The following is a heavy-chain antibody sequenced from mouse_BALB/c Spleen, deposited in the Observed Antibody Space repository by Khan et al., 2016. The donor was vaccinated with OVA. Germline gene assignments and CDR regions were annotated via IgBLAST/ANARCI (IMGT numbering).Heavy chain of an antibody. V-gene: IGHV3-1*02. J-gene: IGHJ2*01. Sequence: EVKLEVPGPGLVKPSQSLSLTCTVTGYSITSGYGWNWIRQFPGNKLEWMGYIRYSGSTNYNPSLKSRISITRDTSKNQFFLQLNSVTTEDTATYYCARTARIKYWGQGTTLTVSS. D-gene: IGHD1-2*01. CDR2: IRYSGST. CDR3: ARTARIKY. CDR1: GYSITSGYG.